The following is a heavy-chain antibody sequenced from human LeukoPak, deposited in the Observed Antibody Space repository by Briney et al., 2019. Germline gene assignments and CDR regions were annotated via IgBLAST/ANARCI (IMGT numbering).Heavy chain of an antibody. D-gene: IGHD4-17*01. CDR2: INRDGNNT. CDR3: ARNTAPSYGLDV. Sequence: PGGSLRLSCAVSGFTFSSHWMHWVRQVPGKGLVWVSRINRDGNNTNYADSVKGRFTISRDNAKNTLYLQMNSLRAEDTAVYYCARNTAPSYGLDVWGQGTTVTVSS. V-gene: IGHV3-74*01. J-gene: IGHJ6*02. CDR1: GFTFSSHW.